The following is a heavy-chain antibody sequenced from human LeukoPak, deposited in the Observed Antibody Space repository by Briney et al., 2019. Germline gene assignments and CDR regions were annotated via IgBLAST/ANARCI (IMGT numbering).Heavy chain of an antibody. CDR2: ISAYNGNT. CDR3: AREHRRMVDY. CDR1: GYTFTSYG. V-gene: IGHV1-18*04. J-gene: IGHJ4*02. Sequence: GASVTVSCKASGYTFTSYGISGVRQAPGQGLEWMGWISAYNGNTNYAQKLQGRVTMTTDTSTSTAYMELRSLRSDDTAVYHCAREHRRMVDYWGQGTLVTVSS.